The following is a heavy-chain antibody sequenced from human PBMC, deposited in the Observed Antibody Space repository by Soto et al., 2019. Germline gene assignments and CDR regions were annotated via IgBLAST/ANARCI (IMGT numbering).Heavy chain of an antibody. J-gene: IGHJ4*02. Sequence: PGGSLRLSCAASGFTFSSYAMSWVRQAPGKRLEWVSAISGSGVCTYYADSVKGRFTISRDNSKNTLYLQMNSLRAEDTAVYYCAKSPGMYYYDSSGYYHYDYWGQGNMVTVSS. CDR3: AKSPGMYYYDSSGYYHYDY. V-gene: IGHV3-23*01. D-gene: IGHD3-22*01. CDR1: GFTFSSYA. CDR2: ISGSGVCT.